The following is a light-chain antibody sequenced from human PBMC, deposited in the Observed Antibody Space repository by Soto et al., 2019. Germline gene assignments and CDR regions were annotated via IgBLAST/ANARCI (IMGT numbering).Light chain of an antibody. CDR1: QGIAPY. CDR2: ATS. J-gene: IGKJ4*01. Sequence: DVQMTQSPSSLSAFVGDRVTITCRASQGIAPYLAWFQQKPVKVPKLLIYATSTLQSGVPSQFSGSGSGTDFTLTISSLQPEDVATYYCQKYNTAPLTFGGGTKVEIK. CDR3: QKYNTAPLT. V-gene: IGKV1-27*01.